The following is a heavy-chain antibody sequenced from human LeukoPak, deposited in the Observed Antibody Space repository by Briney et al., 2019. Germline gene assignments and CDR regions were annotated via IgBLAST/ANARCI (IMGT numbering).Heavy chain of an antibody. D-gene: IGHD5-24*01. CDR1: GGTFSSYA. CDR2: IIPIFGTA. J-gene: IGHJ4*02. Sequence: GASVKVSCKASGGTFSSYAISWVRQALGQGLEWMGGIIPIFGTANYAQKFQGRVTITADESTSTAYMELSSLRSEDTAVYYCARGEMATTFDYWGQGTLVTVSS. V-gene: IGHV1-69*13. CDR3: ARGEMATTFDY.